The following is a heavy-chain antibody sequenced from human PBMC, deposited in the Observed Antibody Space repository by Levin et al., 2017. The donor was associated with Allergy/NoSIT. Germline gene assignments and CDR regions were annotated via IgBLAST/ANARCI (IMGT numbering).Heavy chain of an antibody. Sequence: GESLKISCAASGFTFSSYGMHWVRQAPGKGLEWVAVISYDGSNKYYADSVKGRFTISRDNSKNTLYLQMNSLRAEDTAVYYCAKSTVADDYYYYYMDVWGKGTTVTVSS. CDR3: AKSTVADDYYYYYMDV. V-gene: IGHV3-30*18. D-gene: IGHD6-19*01. CDR1: GFTFSSYG. CDR2: ISYDGSNK. J-gene: IGHJ6*03.